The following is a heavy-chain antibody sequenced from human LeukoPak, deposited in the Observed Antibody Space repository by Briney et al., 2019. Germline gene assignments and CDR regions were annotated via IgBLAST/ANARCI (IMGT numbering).Heavy chain of an antibody. J-gene: IGHJ4*02. CDR2: INHSGST. CDR1: GGSFSGYY. Sequence: SETLSLTCAVYGGSFSGYYWSWIRQPPGKGLEWIGEINHSGSTNYNPSLKSRVTISVDTSKNQFSLKLSSVTAADTAVYYCARGYSSSWYPIDYWGQGTLVTVSS. CDR3: ARGYSSSWYPIDY. V-gene: IGHV4-34*01. D-gene: IGHD6-13*01.